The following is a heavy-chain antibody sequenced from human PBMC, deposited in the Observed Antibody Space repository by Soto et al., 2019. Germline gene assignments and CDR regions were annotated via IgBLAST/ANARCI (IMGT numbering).Heavy chain of an antibody. CDR3: ARDYGDYPPSDY. Sequence: GGSLRLSCAASGVTVSSNYMTWVRQAPGKGLEWVSVIYRDGYTYYADSVKGRFTISRDNAKNTLYLQMNSLRAEDTAVYYCARDYGDYPPSDYWGQGTLVTVSS. J-gene: IGHJ4*02. D-gene: IGHD4-17*01. CDR1: GVTVSSNY. V-gene: IGHV3-66*01. CDR2: IYRDGYT.